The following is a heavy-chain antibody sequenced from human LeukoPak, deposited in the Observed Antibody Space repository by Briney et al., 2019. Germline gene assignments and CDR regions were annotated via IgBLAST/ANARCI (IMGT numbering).Heavy chain of an antibody. CDR1: GGTFSSYA. V-gene: IGHV1-69*04. D-gene: IGHD3-10*01. Sequence: EASVKVSCKASGGTFSSYAISWVRQAPGQGLEWMGRIIPILGIANYAQKFQGRVTITADKSTSTAYMELSSLRSEDTAVYYCAREWFGGLLYGYYGMDVWGQGTTVTVSS. CDR3: AREWFGGLLYGYYGMDV. CDR2: IIPILGIA. J-gene: IGHJ6*02.